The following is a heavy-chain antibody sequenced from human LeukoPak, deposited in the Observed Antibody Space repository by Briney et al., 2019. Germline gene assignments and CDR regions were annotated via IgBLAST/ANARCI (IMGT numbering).Heavy chain of an antibody. V-gene: IGHV3-30*18. Sequence: GGSLRLSCAASGFTFSSCGMHWVRQAPGKGLEWVAVISYDGSNKYYADSVKGRFTISRDNSRNTLYLQMNSLRAEDTAVYYCAKLSIVGARRGFDYWGQGTLVTVSS. CDR1: GFTFSSCG. D-gene: IGHD1-26*01. J-gene: IGHJ4*02. CDR3: AKLSIVGARRGFDY. CDR2: ISYDGSNK.